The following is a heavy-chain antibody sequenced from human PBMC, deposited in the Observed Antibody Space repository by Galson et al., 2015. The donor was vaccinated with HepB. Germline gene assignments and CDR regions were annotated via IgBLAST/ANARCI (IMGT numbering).Heavy chain of an antibody. J-gene: IGHJ6*02. V-gene: IGHV3-9*01. CDR1: GFTFDDFA. CDR3: VKDGYSWNDDHHFYYGLDV. D-gene: IGHD1-1*01. Sequence: SLRLSCAASGFTFDDFAMHWVRQAPGKGLEWVSGINWNSDFKGYADSVKGRFTISRDNAKNSLHLQMNSLRAEDTALYYCVKDGYSWNDDHHFYYGLDVWGQGTTVTVSS. CDR2: INWNSDFK.